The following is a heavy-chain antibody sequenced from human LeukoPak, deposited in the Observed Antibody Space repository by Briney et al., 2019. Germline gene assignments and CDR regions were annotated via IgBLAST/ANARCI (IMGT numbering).Heavy chain of an antibody. Sequence: PSETLSLTCAVYGGSFSGYYWSWIRQPPGKGLEWIGEINHSGSTNYNPSLKSRVTISVDTSKNQFSLKLSSVTAADTAVYYCARVFPSIGELLEPYFDYWGQGTLVTVSS. CDR3: ARVFPSIGELLEPYFDY. V-gene: IGHV4-34*01. J-gene: IGHJ4*02. CDR2: INHSGST. CDR1: GGSFSGYY. D-gene: IGHD3-10*01.